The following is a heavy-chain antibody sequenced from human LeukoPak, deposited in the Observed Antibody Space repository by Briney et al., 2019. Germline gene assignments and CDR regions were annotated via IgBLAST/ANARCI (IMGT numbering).Heavy chain of an antibody. CDR2: INHSGST. CDR3: ARGGSIAAAGTNVSYYFDY. Sequence: SEALSLTCAVYGGSFSGYYWSWIRQPPGKGLEWIGEINHSGSTNYNPSPKSRVTISVDTSKNQFSLKLSSVTAADTAVYYCARGGSIAAAGTNVSYYFDYWGQGTLVTVSS. V-gene: IGHV4-34*01. D-gene: IGHD6-13*01. CDR1: GGSFSGYY. J-gene: IGHJ4*02.